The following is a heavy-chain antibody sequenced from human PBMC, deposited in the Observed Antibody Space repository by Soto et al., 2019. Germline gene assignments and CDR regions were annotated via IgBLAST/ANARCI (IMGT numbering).Heavy chain of an antibody. D-gene: IGHD3-22*01. J-gene: IGHJ4*02. CDR3: ARDPTPYYDSRAGVDY. V-gene: IGHV1-69*08. CDR1: GGTFSSYT. CDR2: IIPILGIA. Sequence: QVQLVQSGAEVKKPGSSVKVSCKASGGTFSSYTISWVRQAPGQGLEWMGRIIPILGIANYAQKFQGRVTITXXKXTXKAYMELSSLRSEDTAVYYCARDPTPYYDSRAGVDYWGQGTLVTVSS.